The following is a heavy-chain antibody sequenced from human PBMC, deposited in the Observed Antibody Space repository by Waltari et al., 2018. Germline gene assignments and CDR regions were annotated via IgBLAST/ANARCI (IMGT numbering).Heavy chain of an antibody. CDR3: ARNKLRLDY. CDR2: IKPEASYK. CDR1: GFTFNSHW. V-gene: IGHV3-7*01. J-gene: IGHJ4*02. D-gene: IGHD3-10*01. Sequence: EVQVVESGGGSVQPGGSLRLSCAASGFTFNSHWMSWVRQAPGKGLEWVANIKPEASYKYYVDSVKGRFTISRDNAKNSLYLQMNSLRAEDTAIYYCARNKLRLDYWGPGTLVTVSS.